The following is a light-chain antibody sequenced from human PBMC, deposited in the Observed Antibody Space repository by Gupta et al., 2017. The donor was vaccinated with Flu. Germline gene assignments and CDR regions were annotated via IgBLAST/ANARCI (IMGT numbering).Light chain of an antibody. CDR3: QQSYSIPFT. V-gene: IGKV1-39*01. Sequence: DIQLTQSPSSLSASVGDRVTIICRASQSISSYLNWYQQKPGKAPNLLIYAASSLQSGGPSRFSGSGSGTDFTLTISSLQPEDFATYYCQQSYSIPFTFGPGTKVDIK. CDR1: QSISSY. CDR2: AAS. J-gene: IGKJ3*01.